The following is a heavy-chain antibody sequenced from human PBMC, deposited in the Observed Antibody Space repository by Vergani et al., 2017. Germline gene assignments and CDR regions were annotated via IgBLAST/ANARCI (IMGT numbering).Heavy chain of an antibody. CDR2: IYYSGST. D-gene: IGHD2-15*01. J-gene: IGHJ3*02. V-gene: IGHV4-59*12. CDR1: GGSISSYY. Sequence: QVQLQESGPGLVKPSETLSLTCTVSGGSISSYYWSWIRPPPGKGLEWIGYIYYSGSTYYNPSLKSRVTISVDTSKNQFSLKLSSVTAADAAVYYCARDSCSGGSCYSVAFDIWGQGTMVTVSS. CDR3: ARDSCSGGSCYSVAFDI.